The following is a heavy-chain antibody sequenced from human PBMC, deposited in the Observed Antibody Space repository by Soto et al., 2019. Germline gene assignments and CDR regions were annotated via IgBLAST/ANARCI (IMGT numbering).Heavy chain of an antibody. CDR3: ATGTTVVTGDFDY. CDR1: GHTFTSYG. Sequence: ASVKVSCKASGHTFTSYGISWVRQAPGQGLEWMGWISAYNGNTNYAQKLQGRVTMTEDTSTDTAYMELSSLRSEDTAVYYCATGTTVVTGDFDYWGQGTLVTVSS. CDR2: ISAYNGNT. D-gene: IGHD4-17*01. V-gene: IGHV1-18*01. J-gene: IGHJ4*02.